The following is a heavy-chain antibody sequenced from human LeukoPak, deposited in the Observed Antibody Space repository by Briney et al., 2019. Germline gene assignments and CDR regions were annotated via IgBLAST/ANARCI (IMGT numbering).Heavy chain of an antibody. V-gene: IGHV1-69*04. J-gene: IGHJ6*02. CDR2: IIPILGIA. Sequence: ASVKVSCKASGGTFSSYAISWVRQAPGQGLEWMGRIIPILGIANYAQKFQGRVTITADKSTSTAYMELSSLRSEDTAVYYCARRLCSGGSCPFYYYYGMDVWGQGTTVTVSS. CDR3: ARRLCSGGSCPFYYYYGMDV. D-gene: IGHD2-15*01. CDR1: GGTFSSYA.